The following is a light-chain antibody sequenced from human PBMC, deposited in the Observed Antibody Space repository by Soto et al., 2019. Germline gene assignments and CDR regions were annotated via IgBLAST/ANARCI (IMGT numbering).Light chain of an antibody. V-gene: IGKV3-20*01. CDR2: GAS. CDR3: QQYGNSPPGT. J-gene: IGKJ1*01. CDR1: QSVSSNY. Sequence: EIVLTQSPGTLSLSPGERATLSCRASQSVSSNYLAWYQQKPGQAPRLLIYGASSRATDIPDRFSGSGSGTDFTLTISRLEPEDFAVYYCQQYGNSPPGTIGQGIKVDIK.